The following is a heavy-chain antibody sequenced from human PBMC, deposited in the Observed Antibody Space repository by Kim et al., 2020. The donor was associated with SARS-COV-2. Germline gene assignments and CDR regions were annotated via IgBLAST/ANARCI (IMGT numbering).Heavy chain of an antibody. CDR3: ARDLVTPYHDSSGYYV. J-gene: IGHJ6*02. CDR1: GFTFSSYS. CDR2: ISSSSSYI. V-gene: IGHV3-21*01. Sequence: GGSLRLSCAASGFTFSSYSMNWVRQAPGKGLEWVSSISSSSSYIYYADSVKGRFTISRDNAKNSLYLQMNILRAEDTAVYYCARDLVTPYHDSSGYYVWGQGTTVTVSS. D-gene: IGHD3-22*01.